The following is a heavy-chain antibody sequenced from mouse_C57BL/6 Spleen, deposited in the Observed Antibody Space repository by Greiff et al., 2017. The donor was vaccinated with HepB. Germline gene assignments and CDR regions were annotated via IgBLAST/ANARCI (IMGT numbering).Heavy chain of an antibody. V-gene: IGHV1-50*01. D-gene: IGHD2-1*01. CDR1: GYTFTSYW. J-gene: IGHJ1*03. CDR2: IDPSDSYT. CDR3: ARRDGNYDWYFDV. Sequence: QVQLKESGAELVKPGASVKLSCKASGYTFTSYWMQWVKQRPVQGLEWIGEIDPSDSYTNYNQKFKGKATLTVDTSSSTAYMQLSSLTSEDSAVYYCARRDGNYDWYFDVWGTGTTVTVSS.